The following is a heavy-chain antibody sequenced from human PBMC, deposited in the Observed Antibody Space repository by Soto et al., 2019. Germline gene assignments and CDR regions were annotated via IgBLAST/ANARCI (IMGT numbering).Heavy chain of an antibody. J-gene: IGHJ4*02. CDR3: AKGRESSGSPRPFDY. D-gene: IGHD3-22*01. Sequence: GGSLRLSCAASGFTFSSYAMSLVRQSPGKGLEWVSAISAGAVATNYADSVKGRFTISRDNSKNTLYLQMNSLRAEDTAVSYCAKGRESSGSPRPFDYWGQGDLVTVSS. CDR1: GFTFSSYA. V-gene: IGHV3-23*01. CDR2: ISAGAVAT.